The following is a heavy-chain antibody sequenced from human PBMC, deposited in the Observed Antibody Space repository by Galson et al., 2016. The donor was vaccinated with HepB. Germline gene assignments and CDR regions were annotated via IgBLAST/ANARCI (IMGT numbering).Heavy chain of an antibody. CDR2: ISSSGNKT. V-gene: IGHV3-64D*06. Sequence: SLRLSCAASGFTFSTYAMHWVRQAPGKGLEYVSAISSSGNKTYYADDVRGRFTISRDNSKNTVYLQMSSLRAEDTALYHCVNLDLAVGGDDYWGQGTLVTVSS. CDR3: VNLDLAVGGDDY. J-gene: IGHJ4*02. D-gene: IGHD6-19*01. CDR1: GFTFSTYA.